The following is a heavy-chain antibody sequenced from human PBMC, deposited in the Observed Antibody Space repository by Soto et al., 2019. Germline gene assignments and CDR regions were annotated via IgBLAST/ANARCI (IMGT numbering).Heavy chain of an antibody. J-gene: IGHJ3*02. D-gene: IGHD3-10*01. V-gene: IGHV3-23*01. CDR1: GFSFSIYA. CDR3: AKGSFYGSGTERGAFDI. Sequence: GGSLRLSCAASGFSFSIYAMNWVRQAPGKGLEWVSTMSGSGAEKYYADSVKGRFTISRDNSKSTLYLQMNSLRAEDTAVYYCAKGSFYGSGTERGAFDIWGQGTMVTVSS. CDR2: MSGSGAEK.